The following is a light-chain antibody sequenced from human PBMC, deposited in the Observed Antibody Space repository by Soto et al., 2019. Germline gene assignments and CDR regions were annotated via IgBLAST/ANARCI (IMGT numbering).Light chain of an antibody. CDR2: NDY. J-gene: IGLJ3*02. Sequence: QYVLTQPPSASGTPGQRVTISCSGSSSNIEENSVTWYQRLPGTAPKLLIYNDYQRPSGVPDRFSGSKSGTSASLAISGLQSEDDADYYCTAWDDSLNAWLFGGGTKLTVL. CDR3: TAWDDSLNAWL. V-gene: IGLV1-44*01. CDR1: SSNIEENS.